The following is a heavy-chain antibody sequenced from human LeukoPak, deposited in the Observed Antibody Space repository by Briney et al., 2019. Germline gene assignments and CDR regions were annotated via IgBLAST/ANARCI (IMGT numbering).Heavy chain of an antibody. CDR1: GFTFSNYW. V-gene: IGHV3-74*01. CDR3: SRVACSSTTCYLAY. D-gene: IGHD2-2*01. Sequence: GGSLRLSCAASGFTFSNYWMHWVRQAPGKGLVWVSRINSDGSSTSYADSVKGRFTISRDNAKNTLYLQMNSLRAEDTAVYYCSRVACSSTTCYLAYWGQGTLVTVSS. CDR2: INSDGSST. J-gene: IGHJ4*02.